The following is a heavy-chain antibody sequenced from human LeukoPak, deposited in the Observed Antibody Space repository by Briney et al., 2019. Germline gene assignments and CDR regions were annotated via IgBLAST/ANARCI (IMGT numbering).Heavy chain of an antibody. CDR1: GFTISSYG. Sequence: PGGSLRLSCAASGFTISSYGMNWVRQAPGKGLEWVSGISGRAGAGNTYYADSVKGRFTISRDNSKNTLYLQMNSLRPEDTAVYFCAKRPLYGDFCANWFDPWGQGTLVTVSS. CDR3: AKRPLYGDFCANWFDP. J-gene: IGHJ5*02. CDR2: ISGRAGAGNT. D-gene: IGHD4-17*01. V-gene: IGHV3-23*01.